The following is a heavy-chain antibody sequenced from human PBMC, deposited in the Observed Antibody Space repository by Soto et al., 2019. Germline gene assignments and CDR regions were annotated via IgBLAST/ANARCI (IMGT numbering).Heavy chain of an antibody. CDR3: ARDGVCGGDCDSGLGDYYYGIDV. V-gene: IGHV1-69*14. Sequence: QVQLVQSGAEVKKPGSSVKVSCKASGGTFSSYAISWVRQAPGQGLEWMGGIIPIFGTANYAQKFQGRVTIPEDKFTSIGYRELSSLRCEYTAVYYCARDGVCGGDCDSGLGDYYYGIDVWGRGTTVTVSS. CDR1: GGTFSSYA. CDR2: IIPIFGTA. D-gene: IGHD2-21*02. J-gene: IGHJ6*02.